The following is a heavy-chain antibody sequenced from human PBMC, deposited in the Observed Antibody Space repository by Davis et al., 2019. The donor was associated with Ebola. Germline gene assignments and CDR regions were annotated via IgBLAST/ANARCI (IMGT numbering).Heavy chain of an antibody. J-gene: IGHJ4*02. CDR1: GYTFTSYG. V-gene: IGHV1-18*01. D-gene: IGHD3-10*01. CDR3: ARVYYGSGSYYNVGLDY. CDR2: ISAYNGNT. Sequence: AASVNVSCKASGYTFTSYGIRWVRQAPGQGPEWMGWISAYNGNTNYAQKLQGRVTMTTDTSTSTAYMELRSLRSDDTAVYYCARVYYGSGSYYNVGLDYWGQGTLVTVSS.